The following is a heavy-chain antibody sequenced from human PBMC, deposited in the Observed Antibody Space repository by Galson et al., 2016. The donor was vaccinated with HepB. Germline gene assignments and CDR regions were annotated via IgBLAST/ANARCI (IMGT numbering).Heavy chain of an antibody. CDR2: INRSGSP. CDR3: SRGLNCIGDVCSDC. J-gene: IGHJ4*02. V-gene: IGHV4-34*01. Sequence: ETLSLTCAVYGGSLSGYYWSWIRQPPGKGLEWIGEINRSGSPNYNPSLRSRVSISVETSKNQFSLNLNSVTAADTAVYYCSRGLNCIGDVCSDCWGQGTLVTVSS. D-gene: IGHD2-8*02. CDR1: GGSLSGYY.